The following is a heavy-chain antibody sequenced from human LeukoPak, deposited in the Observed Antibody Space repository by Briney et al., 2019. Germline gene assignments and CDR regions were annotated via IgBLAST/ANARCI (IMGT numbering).Heavy chain of an antibody. Sequence: GGSLRLSCAASGFTFSSYSMNWVRQAPGKGLECVSYISSSSSTIYYADSVKGRFTISRDNAKNSLYLQMNSLRAEDTAVYYCARGYSSSWYRRGIHYFDYWGQGTLVTGSS. J-gene: IGHJ4*02. CDR2: ISSSSSTI. CDR3: ARGYSSSWYRRGIHYFDY. V-gene: IGHV3-48*01. D-gene: IGHD6-13*01. CDR1: GFTFSSYS.